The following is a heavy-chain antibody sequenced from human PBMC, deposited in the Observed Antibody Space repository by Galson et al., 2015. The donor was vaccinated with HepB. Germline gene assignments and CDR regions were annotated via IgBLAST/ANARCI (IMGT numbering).Heavy chain of an antibody. CDR2: IIPILGIA. D-gene: IGHD6-13*01. Sequence: SVKVSCKASGYTFTSYGISWVRQAPGQGLEWMGRIIPILGIANYAQKFQGRVTITADKSTSTAYMELSSLRSEDTAVYYCARGPGIAAAGTFDPWGQGTLVTVSS. J-gene: IGHJ5*02. CDR1: GYTFTSYG. CDR3: ARGPGIAAAGTFDP. V-gene: IGHV1-69*04.